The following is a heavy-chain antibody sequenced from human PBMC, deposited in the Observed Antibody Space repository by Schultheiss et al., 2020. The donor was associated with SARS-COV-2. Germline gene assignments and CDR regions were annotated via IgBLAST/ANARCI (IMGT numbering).Heavy chain of an antibody. CDR3: ARGGITMARYWYFDL. CDR1: GGSISSYY. Sequence: SQTLSLTCTVSGGSISSYYWSWIRQPPGKGLEWIGYIYYSGSTYYNPSLKSRVTISVDTSKNQFSLQLNSVTPEDTAVYYCARGGITMARYWYFDLWGRGTLVTVSS. J-gene: IGHJ2*01. D-gene: IGHD3-10*01. CDR2: IYYSGST. V-gene: IGHV4-59*12.